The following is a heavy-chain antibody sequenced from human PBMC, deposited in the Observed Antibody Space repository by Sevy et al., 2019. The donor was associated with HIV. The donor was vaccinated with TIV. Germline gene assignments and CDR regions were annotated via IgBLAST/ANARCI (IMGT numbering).Heavy chain of an antibody. CDR1: GGSISSYY. Sequence: SETLSLTCTVSGGSISSYYWSWIRQPPGKGLEWIGYIYYSGSTNYNPSLKSRVTISVDTSKNQFSLKLSSVTAADTAVYYCARLGYDSSGSVNCFDPWGQGTLVTVSS. D-gene: IGHD3-22*01. CDR3: ARLGYDSSGSVNCFDP. V-gene: IGHV4-59*12. CDR2: IYYSGST. J-gene: IGHJ5*02.